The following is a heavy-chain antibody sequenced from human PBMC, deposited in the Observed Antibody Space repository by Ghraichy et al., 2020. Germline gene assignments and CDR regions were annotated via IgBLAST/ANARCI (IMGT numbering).Heavy chain of an antibody. V-gene: IGHV4-59*08. CDR3: ARQTPTGPRYCSSTSCYGFFDY. J-gene: IGHJ4*02. Sequence: SQTLSLTCTVSGGSISSYYWSWIRQPPGKGLEWIGYIYYSGSTNYNPSLKSRVTISVDTSKNQFSLKLSSVTAADTAVYYCARQTPTGPRYCSSTSCYGFFDYWGQGTLVTVSS. CDR2: IYYSGST. CDR1: GGSISSYY. D-gene: IGHD2-2*01.